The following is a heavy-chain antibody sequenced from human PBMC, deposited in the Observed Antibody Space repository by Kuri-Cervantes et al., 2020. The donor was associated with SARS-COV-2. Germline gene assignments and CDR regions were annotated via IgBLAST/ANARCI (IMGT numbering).Heavy chain of an antibody. J-gene: IGHJ4*02. V-gene: IGHV3-23*01. CDR1: GFTFSSYA. Sequence: GESLKISCAASGFTFSSYAMSWVRQAPGKGLEWVSAISGSGGSTYYADSVKGRFTISRDNSKNTLYLQMNSLRAEDTAVYYCAKGGGYSSSWGALPDYWGQGTLVTVSS. CDR2: ISGSGGST. D-gene: IGHD6-13*01. CDR3: AKGGGYSSSWGALPDY.